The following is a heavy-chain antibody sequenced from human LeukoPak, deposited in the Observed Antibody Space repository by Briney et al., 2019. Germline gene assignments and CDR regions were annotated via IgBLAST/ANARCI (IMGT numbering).Heavy chain of an antibody. J-gene: IGHJ3*02. CDR3: ARGHFQWELPTTQYAFDI. CDR1: GFTFSSYW. V-gene: IGHV3-7*05. Sequence: PGGSLRLSCAASGFTFSSYWMSWVRQAPGKGLEWVANIEQDGSEKYYVDSVKGRFTISRDNAKNSLYLQMNSLRAEDTAVYYCARGHFQWELPTTQYAFDIWGQGTMVTVSS. D-gene: IGHD1-26*01. CDR2: IEQDGSEK.